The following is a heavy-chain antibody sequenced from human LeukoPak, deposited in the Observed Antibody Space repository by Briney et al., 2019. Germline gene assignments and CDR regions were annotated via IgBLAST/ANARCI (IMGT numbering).Heavy chain of an antibody. CDR1: GFTFSNYW. CDR3: AKDLSSGWYGGAHDY. J-gene: IGHJ4*02. V-gene: IGHV3-74*01. D-gene: IGHD6-19*01. CDR2: INTDGRIT. Sequence: PGGSLRLSCAASGFTFSNYWMHWVRQVPGKGLVWVSRINTDGRITSYADSVKGRFTISRDNAKNTLYLQMNSLRAEDTAVYYCAKDLSSGWYGGAHDYWGQGTLVTVSS.